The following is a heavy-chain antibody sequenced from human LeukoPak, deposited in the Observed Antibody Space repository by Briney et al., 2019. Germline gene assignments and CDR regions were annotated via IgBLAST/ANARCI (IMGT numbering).Heavy chain of an antibody. CDR2: ISSSRSYI. Sequence: GGSLRLSCAGSGFTFSDYHMSWIRQAPGKALEWASSISSSRSYIYYADSVKGRFTISRDNAKNSLYLQMNSLRAEDTAVYYCARDHHYDSSKGWVDYWGQGTLVTVSS. V-gene: IGHV3-11*06. CDR1: GFTFSDYH. CDR3: ARDHHYDSSKGWVDY. J-gene: IGHJ4*02. D-gene: IGHD3-22*01.